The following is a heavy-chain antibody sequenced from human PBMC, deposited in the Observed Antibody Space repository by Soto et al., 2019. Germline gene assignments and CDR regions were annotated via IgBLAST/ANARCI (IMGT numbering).Heavy chain of an antibody. CDR2: ASPDGTST. J-gene: IGHJ5*02. V-gene: IGHV3-74*01. CDR1: GLTFSGFG. CDR3: TRHGSGDYFLFDP. D-gene: IGHD4-17*01. Sequence: EVQLVESGEGLFKPGGSLRLPCAASGLTFSGFGMTWVRQAPGRGLEWVSRASPDGTSTSYADSVKGRFTISRDNAKNTLFMQMNSLRAEDTAVYYCTRHGSGDYFLFDPWGQGTLVTVSS.